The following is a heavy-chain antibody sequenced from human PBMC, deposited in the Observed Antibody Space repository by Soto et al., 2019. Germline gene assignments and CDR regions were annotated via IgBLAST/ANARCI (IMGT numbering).Heavy chain of an antibody. CDR3: ARDSTTDDSSGYYYYYYGMDV. D-gene: IGHD3-22*01. J-gene: IGHJ6*02. V-gene: IGHV6-1*01. Sequence: SQTLSLTCAISGDSVSSNSAAWNWVRQSPSRGLEWLGRTYYRSKWYNDYVVSVKSRITINPDTSKNQFSLQLNSVTPEDTAVYYCARDSTTDDSSGYYYYYYGMDVWGQGTTVTVSS. CDR1: GDSVSSNSAA. CDR2: TYYRSKWYN.